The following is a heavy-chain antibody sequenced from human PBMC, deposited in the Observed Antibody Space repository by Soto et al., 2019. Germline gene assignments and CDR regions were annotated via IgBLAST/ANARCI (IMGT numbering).Heavy chain of an antibody. J-gene: IGHJ6*04. CDR1: GYTFTSYD. CDR2: MNPNSGNT. V-gene: IGHV1-8*01. CDR3: AKKQLVEQAYYYGMDV. Sequence: QVQLVQSGAEVKKPGASVKVSCKASGYTFTSYDINWVRQATGQGLEWMGWMNPNSGNTGYAQKFQGRVTMTRNTSISTAYMELRSLRSEDTSVYYCAKKQLVEQAYYYGMDVWGKGTTVTVSS. D-gene: IGHD6-13*01.